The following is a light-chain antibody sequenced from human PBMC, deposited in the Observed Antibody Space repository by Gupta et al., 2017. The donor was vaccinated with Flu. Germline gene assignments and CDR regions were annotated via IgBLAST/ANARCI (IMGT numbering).Light chain of an antibody. Sequence: QPVLTQPPSASASLGASVTLTCTLSSGYSSYNVDWYQQRPGKGPRVVRRGGTGGIGGSKGDGIPVRFSVWGSGLNRYLTIKKSQEEDERDYHGAADHGRPGFGGGTKLTGL. CDR1: SGYSSYN. J-gene: IGLJ3*02. CDR3: AADHGRPG. V-gene: IGLV9-49*01. CDR2: GGTGGIGG.